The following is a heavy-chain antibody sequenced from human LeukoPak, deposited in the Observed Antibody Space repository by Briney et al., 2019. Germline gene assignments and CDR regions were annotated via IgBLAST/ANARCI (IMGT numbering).Heavy chain of an antibody. V-gene: IGHV4-59*08. CDR3: AATYYYDSSGYVGDY. J-gene: IGHJ4*02. CDR1: GASISGYY. Sequence: SETLSLTCTVSGASISGYYWSGFRRPPGKGLRGIGYIYYSGSTNYNPSLKSRVTISVDTSKNQFSLKLSSVTAADTAVYYCAATYYYDSSGYVGDYWGQGTLVTVSS. D-gene: IGHD3-22*01. CDR2: IYYSGST.